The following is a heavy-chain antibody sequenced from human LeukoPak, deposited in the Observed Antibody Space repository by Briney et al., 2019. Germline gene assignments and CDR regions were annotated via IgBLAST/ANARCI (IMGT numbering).Heavy chain of an antibody. CDR2: IYYSGST. D-gene: IGHD2-15*01. J-gene: IGHJ4*02. V-gene: IGHV4-59*01. CDR1: GDSINNYY. CDR3: ARDFCSDGSCYSYFHY. Sequence: SETLSLTCTVSGDSINNYYWTWIRQPPGKGLEWIGYIYYSGSTNYNPSLMSRITISVDTSQDHLSLKLSSVTAADTAVYFCARDFCSDGSCYSYFHYWGQGILVTVSS.